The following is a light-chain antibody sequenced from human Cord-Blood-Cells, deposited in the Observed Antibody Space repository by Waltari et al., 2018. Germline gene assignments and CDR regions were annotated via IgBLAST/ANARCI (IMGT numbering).Light chain of an antibody. Sequence: DIQMTQSPSSLSASVGDRFTITCRASQSISSFLNWYQQKPGKASKLLIYAASSLQSGVPSRFSGSGSGTDFTLTISSLQPEDFATYYCQQSYSTPFTFGPRTKVDIK. V-gene: IGKV1-39*01. CDR1: QSISSF. CDR2: AAS. CDR3: QQSYSTPFT. J-gene: IGKJ3*01.